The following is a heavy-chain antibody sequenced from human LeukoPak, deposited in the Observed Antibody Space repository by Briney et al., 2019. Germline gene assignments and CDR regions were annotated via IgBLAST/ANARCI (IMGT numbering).Heavy chain of an antibody. Sequence: GGSLRLSCAASGFTFSDYNMRWIRQAPGKGLEWVSYISSTSSTIYYADSVKGRFTISRDNAKNSLYLQMISLRAEDAAVYYCARVHGGYPFDYWGQGTLVTVSS. CDR1: GFTFSDYN. CDR2: ISSTSSTI. CDR3: ARVHGGYPFDY. J-gene: IGHJ4*02. V-gene: IGHV3-11*04. D-gene: IGHD2-15*01.